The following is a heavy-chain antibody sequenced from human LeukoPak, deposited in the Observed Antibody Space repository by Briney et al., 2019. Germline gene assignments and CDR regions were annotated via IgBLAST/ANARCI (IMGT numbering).Heavy chain of an antibody. V-gene: IGHV3-21*01. CDR2: ISSSSSYI. CDR3: ARDSGHSGYDLDY. Sequence: GGSLRLSRAASGFTFSSYSMNWFRQAPEKGLEWVSSISSSSSYIYYADSVKGRFTISRDNAKNSLYLQMNSLRAEDTAVYYCARDSGHSGYDLDYWGQGTLVTVSS. J-gene: IGHJ4*02. D-gene: IGHD5-12*01. CDR1: GFTFSSYS.